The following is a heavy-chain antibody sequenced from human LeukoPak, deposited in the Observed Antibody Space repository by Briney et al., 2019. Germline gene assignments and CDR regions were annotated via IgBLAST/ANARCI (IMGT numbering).Heavy chain of an antibody. Sequence: PGGSLRLSCAASGFTFSSYEMNWVRQAPGKGLEWVSYISSSGSTIYYADSVKGRFTISRDNAKNSLYLQMNSLRAGDTAVYYCARGAVDYYYDSSGYYADAFDIWGQGTMVTVSS. V-gene: IGHV3-48*03. CDR3: ARGAVDYYYDSSGYYADAFDI. J-gene: IGHJ3*02. D-gene: IGHD3-22*01. CDR2: ISSSGSTI. CDR1: GFTFSSYE.